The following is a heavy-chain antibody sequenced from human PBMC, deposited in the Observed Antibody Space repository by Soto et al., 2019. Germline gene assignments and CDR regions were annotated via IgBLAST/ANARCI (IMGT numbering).Heavy chain of an antibody. CDR3: ARGFRNGFNV. CDR1: GFTFSGYS. D-gene: IGHD2-8*01. J-gene: IGHJ6*02. CDR2: ISGPSIYI. Sequence: EVQLVESGGGLVKPGGSLRLSCVASGFTFSGYSINWVRQAPGKGLEWVSYISGPSIYIYYADSVNGRFTISRDNAKSAVYLQMNSLRAEDTAVYYCARGFRNGFNVWGQGTTVSVSS. V-gene: IGHV3-21*01.